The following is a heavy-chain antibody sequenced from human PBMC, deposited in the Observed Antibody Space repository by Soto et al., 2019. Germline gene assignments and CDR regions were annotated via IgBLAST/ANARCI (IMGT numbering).Heavy chain of an antibody. V-gene: IGHV3-33*01. D-gene: IGHD2-15*01. CDR2: IWYDGSNK. CDR3: ARYQAVVVGAEGYFDL. Sequence: QVQLVESGGGVVQPGRSLRLSCGASGFMFRSYGMHWFRQAPGKGLAWVALIWYDGSNKYYADSVKGRFTISRDDSKDTLYLQMNSLRAEDTAVYYCARYQAVVVGAEGYFDLWGRGTLVSVSS. J-gene: IGHJ2*01. CDR1: GFMFRSYG.